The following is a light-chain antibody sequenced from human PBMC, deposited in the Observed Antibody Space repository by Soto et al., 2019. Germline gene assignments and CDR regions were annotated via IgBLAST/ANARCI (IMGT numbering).Light chain of an antibody. V-gene: IGLV1-44*01. Sequence: QSLLSQPPSASATTGQRVTISCSGSKSNIGTSTVKWYQQLPVTAPRLLIYTNTQRPSGVPQRFSGSKTGTSASLAIAGLQYEDGGDYYCAEWDDSLXAYVVGTGTKVXVX. CDR2: TNT. CDR1: KSNIGTST. J-gene: IGLJ1*01. CDR3: AEWDDSLXAYV.